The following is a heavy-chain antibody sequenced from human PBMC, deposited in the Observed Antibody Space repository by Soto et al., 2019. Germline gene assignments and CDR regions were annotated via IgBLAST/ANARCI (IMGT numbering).Heavy chain of an antibody. J-gene: IGHJ4*02. Sequence: SETLSLTCTVSGGSISDYYWSWIRQAAGGGLEWIGRIYTSDSTNYNPSLKSRVTMSIDTSKNQFSLRLSSVTAADTAVYYCAREGGYSLYYFDYWGQGALVTVSS. CDR2: IYTSDST. D-gene: IGHD3-22*01. V-gene: IGHV4-4*07. CDR3: AREGGYSLYYFDY. CDR1: GGSISDYY.